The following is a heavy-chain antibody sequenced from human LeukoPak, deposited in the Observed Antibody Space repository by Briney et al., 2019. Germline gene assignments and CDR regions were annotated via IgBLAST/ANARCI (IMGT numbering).Heavy chain of an antibody. Sequence: GASVEVSCMASGYTFTSYGVSWVRQAPGQGLEWMGWIGTYNGDTNYAQNLQGRVTMTTDTSTRTAYMELRSLRSDDTAVYYCARDRGYNPDTFDIWGQGTMVTVSS. D-gene: IGHD5-24*01. V-gene: IGHV1-18*01. CDR2: IGTYNGDT. CDR3: ARDRGYNPDTFDI. CDR1: GYTFTSYG. J-gene: IGHJ3*02.